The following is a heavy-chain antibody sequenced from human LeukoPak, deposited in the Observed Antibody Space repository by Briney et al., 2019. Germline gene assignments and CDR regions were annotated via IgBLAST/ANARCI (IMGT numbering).Heavy chain of an antibody. Sequence: GGSLRLSCAASGFTFSSYSMNWVRQAPGKGLEWVSSISSSSSYIYYADSVKGRFTISRDNAKNSLYLQMNSLRAEDTAVYYCARDGPGIAAAGNWGQGTLVTVSS. CDR2: ISSSSSYI. J-gene: IGHJ4*02. CDR1: GFTFSSYS. CDR3: ARDGPGIAAAGN. V-gene: IGHV3-21*01. D-gene: IGHD6-13*01.